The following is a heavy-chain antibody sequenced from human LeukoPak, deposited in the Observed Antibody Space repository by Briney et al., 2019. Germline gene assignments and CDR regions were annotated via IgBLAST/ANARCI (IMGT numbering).Heavy chain of an antibody. CDR3: ASRRAFSGSYLADY. Sequence: SETLSLTCAVYGGSFSGYHWSWIRQPPGKGLEWIGEINHSGSTNYNPSLKSRVTISVDTSKNQFSLKLSSVTAADTAVYYCASRRAFSGSYLADYWGQGTLVTVSS. V-gene: IGHV4-34*01. CDR1: GGSFSGYH. D-gene: IGHD1-26*01. J-gene: IGHJ4*02. CDR2: INHSGST.